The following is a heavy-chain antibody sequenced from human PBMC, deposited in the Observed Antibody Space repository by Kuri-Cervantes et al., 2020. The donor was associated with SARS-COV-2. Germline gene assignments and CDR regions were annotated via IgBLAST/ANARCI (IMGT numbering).Heavy chain of an antibody. J-gene: IGHJ6*03. CDR1: GYTFTSYD. CDR3: ARGRPTGDLYYMDV. V-gene: IGHV1-18*01. CDR2: IISFFGTP. D-gene: IGHD7-27*01. Sequence: ASVKVSCKASGYTFTSYDINWVRQAPGQGLEWMGGIISFFGTPSYAQRFEGRVTMTTDTSTSTAYMELRSLRSDDTAVYYCARGRPTGDLYYMDVWGKGTTVTVSS.